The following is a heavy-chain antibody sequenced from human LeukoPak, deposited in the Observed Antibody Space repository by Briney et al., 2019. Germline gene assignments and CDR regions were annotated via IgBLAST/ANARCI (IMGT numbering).Heavy chain of an antibody. V-gene: IGHV3-21*01. CDR3: ARDGFGAAAWGTNGMDV. CDR2: ISSSSSYI. Sequence: PGGSLRLSCAASGFTFSSYSMNWVRQAPGKGLEWVSSISSSSSYIYYADSVNGRFTISRDNAKNSLYLQMNSLRAEDTAVYYCARDGFGAAAWGTNGMDVWGQGTTVTVSS. CDR1: GFTFSSYS. J-gene: IGHJ6*02. D-gene: IGHD6-13*01.